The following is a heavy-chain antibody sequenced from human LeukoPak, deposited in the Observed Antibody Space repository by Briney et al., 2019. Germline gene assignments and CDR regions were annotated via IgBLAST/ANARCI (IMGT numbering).Heavy chain of an antibody. J-gene: IGHJ4*02. CDR2: ISWNSGSI. D-gene: IGHD1-14*01. CDR3: AKDRRNDFDY. V-gene: IGHV3-9*01. CDR1: GFTFDDYT. Sequence: GGSLRLSCAASGFTFDDYTMHWVRQAPGKGLEWVSGISWNSGSIGYADSVKGRFTISRDNAKNSLYLQMNSLRGDDTALYYCAKDRRNDFDYWGQETLVTVSS.